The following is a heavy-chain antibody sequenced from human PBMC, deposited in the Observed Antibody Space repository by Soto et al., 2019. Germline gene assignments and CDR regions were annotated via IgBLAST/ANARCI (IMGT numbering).Heavy chain of an antibody. CDR2: IYQSGVT. D-gene: IGHD6-19*01. Sequence: SETLSLTCNMSGDSYSISTYSWSWIRQPPGRALQWIGFIYQSGVTSYNPSLASRVSISLDRSNNQCSLKLKSVTAADTAVYFCAGMPYTSGLRFDPWGPGTLVTVSS. CDR3: AGMPYTSGLRFDP. J-gene: IGHJ5*02. V-gene: IGHV4-30-2*01. CDR1: GDSYSISTYS.